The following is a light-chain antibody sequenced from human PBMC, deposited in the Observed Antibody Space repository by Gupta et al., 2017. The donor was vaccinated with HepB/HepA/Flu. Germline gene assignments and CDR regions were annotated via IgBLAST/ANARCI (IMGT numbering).Light chain of an antibody. Sequence: EIVLTLYPASLSLSPGERATLSGRASQSVSISLAWYQQKPGQAPRLLIYDASNRATGIPVRFSGSGSGTDFTLTISSLEPEDFAVYYCQQRSNWPLTFGGGTKVEIK. V-gene: IGKV3-11*01. CDR3: QQRSNWPLT. CDR1: QSVSIS. J-gene: IGKJ4*01. CDR2: DAS.